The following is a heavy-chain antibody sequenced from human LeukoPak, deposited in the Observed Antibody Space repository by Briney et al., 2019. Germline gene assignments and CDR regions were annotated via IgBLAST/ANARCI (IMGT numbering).Heavy chain of an antibody. J-gene: IGHJ4*02. CDR1: GYTISRYA. D-gene: IGHD2-15*01. V-gene: IGHV1-3*01. CDR3: ARDQAGDIRVDFDY. CDR2: IDGGNGNT. Sequence: GASVKVSCKASGYTISRYALHWVRQAPGQRLEWLGWIDGGNGNTRYSPRFQGRVTFTRDSSASTVHMELSSLRSEDTAVYYCARDQAGDIRVDFDYWGQGTLVTVSS.